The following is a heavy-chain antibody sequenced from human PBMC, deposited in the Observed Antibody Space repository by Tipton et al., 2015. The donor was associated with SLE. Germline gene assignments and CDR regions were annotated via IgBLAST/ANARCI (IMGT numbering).Heavy chain of an antibody. J-gene: IGHJ4*02. CDR3: ARDEVALGFH. D-gene: IGHD2-15*01. CDR2: INHSGST. Sequence: TLSLTCAVYGGSFGGYYWSWIRQPPVKGLVWIGEINHSGSTNYNPSLKSRVTISVDTSKNQFSLKLSSVTAADTAVYYCARDEVALGFHWGQGTLLTVSS. CDR1: GGSFGGYY. V-gene: IGHV4-34*01.